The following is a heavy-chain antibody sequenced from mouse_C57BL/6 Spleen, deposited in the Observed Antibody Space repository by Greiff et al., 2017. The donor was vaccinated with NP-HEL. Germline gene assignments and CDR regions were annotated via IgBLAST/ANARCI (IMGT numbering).Heavy chain of an antibody. CDR2: IDPSDSET. V-gene: IGHV1-52*01. Sequence: QVQLKQPGAELVRPGSSVKLSCKASGYTFTSYWMHWVKQRPIQGLEWIGNIDPSDSETHYNQKFKDKATLTVDKSSSTAYMQLSSLTSEDSAVYYCARGAITTVYYYAMDYWGQGTSVTVSS. J-gene: IGHJ4*01. CDR1: GYTFTSYW. D-gene: IGHD1-1*01. CDR3: ARGAITTVYYYAMDY.